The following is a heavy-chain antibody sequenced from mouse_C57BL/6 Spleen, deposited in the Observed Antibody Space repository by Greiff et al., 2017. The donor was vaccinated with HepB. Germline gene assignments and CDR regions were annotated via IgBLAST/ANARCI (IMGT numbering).Heavy chain of an antibody. J-gene: IGHJ4*01. V-gene: IGHV5-9-1*02. CDR1: GFTFSSYA. Sequence: EVQLVVSGEGLVKPGGSLKLSCAASGFTFSSYAMSWVRQTPEKRLEWVAYISSGGDYIYYADTVKGRFTISSDNARNTLYLQMSSLKSEDTAMYYCTRDLGSSQYAMDYWGQGTSVTVSS. CDR3: TRDLGSSQYAMDY. CDR2: ISSGGDYI. D-gene: IGHD1-1*01.